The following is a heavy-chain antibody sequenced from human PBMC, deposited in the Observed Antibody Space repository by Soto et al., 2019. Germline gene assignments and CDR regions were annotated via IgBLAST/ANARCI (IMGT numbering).Heavy chain of an antibody. D-gene: IGHD1-1*01. CDR1: GYTFTGYF. J-gene: IGHJ4*02. Sequence: QVQLVQSGAEVKKPGASVKVSCKASGYTFTGYFIHWVRQAPGQGLEWMGWINPNSGATKYPQKFHGSVTMTRDTSIKTAHMDLSSLRSDDTAVYYCARGGGTTVAPRLWGQGTLGTVSS. V-gene: IGHV1-2*02. CDR3: ARGGGTTVAPRL. CDR2: INPNSGAT.